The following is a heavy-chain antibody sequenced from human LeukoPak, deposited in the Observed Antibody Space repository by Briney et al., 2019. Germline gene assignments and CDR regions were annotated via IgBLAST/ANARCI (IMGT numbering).Heavy chain of an antibody. CDR1: GFPFSAYS. V-gene: IGHV3-21*01. Sequence: GGSLRLSCAASGFPFSAYSMNWIRQAPGKGLEWVSSISGSSSYVYYADSVKGRFTISRDNAKNSLYLQMNSLRAGDTAVYYCAREYSSSSGRAFDIWGQGTMVTV. CDR2: ISGSSSYV. CDR3: AREYSSSSGRAFDI. D-gene: IGHD6-6*01. J-gene: IGHJ3*02.